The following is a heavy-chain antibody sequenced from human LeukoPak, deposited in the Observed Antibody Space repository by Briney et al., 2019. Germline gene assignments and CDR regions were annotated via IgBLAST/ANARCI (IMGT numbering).Heavy chain of an antibody. Sequence: GGSLRLSCAASEFTFDNYAMSWVRQAPGKGLEWVSVISGSGYYSYYADSVKGRFTVSRDNSKTTLYLQMNSLRADDTAVYYCAKAAYGDYVNWFDPWGQGTLVTVSS. CDR3: AKAAYGDYVNWFDP. V-gene: IGHV3-23*01. CDR1: EFTFDNYA. J-gene: IGHJ5*02. CDR2: ISGSGYYS. D-gene: IGHD4-17*01.